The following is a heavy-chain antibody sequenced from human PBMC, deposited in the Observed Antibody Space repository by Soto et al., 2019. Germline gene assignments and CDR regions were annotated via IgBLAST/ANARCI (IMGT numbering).Heavy chain of an antibody. CDR2: IIPIFGTA. J-gene: IGHJ2*01. CDR1: GGTFSSYA. V-gene: IGHV1-69*06. CDR3: ARNQKAYFGGDCYSWYFDL. D-gene: IGHD2-21*02. Sequence: EASVKVSCKASGGTFSSYAISWVRQAPGQGLEWMGGIIPIFGTANYAQKFQGRVTITADKSTSTAYMELSSLRSEDTAVYYCARNQKAYFGGDCYSWYFDLWGRGTLVTVSS.